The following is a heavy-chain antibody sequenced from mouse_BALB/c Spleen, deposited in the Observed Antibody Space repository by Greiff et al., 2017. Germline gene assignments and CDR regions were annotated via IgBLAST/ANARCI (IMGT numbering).Heavy chain of an antibody. D-gene: IGHD2-4*01. Sequence: EVKVVESGGGLVQPGGSLKLSCAASGFTFSSYTMSWVRQTPEKRLEWVAYISNGGGSTYYPDTVKGRFTISRDNAKNTLYLQMSSLKSEDTAMYYCARRNYDYEGFAYWGQGTLVTVSA. CDR3: ARRNYDYEGFAY. CDR1: GFTFSSYT. V-gene: IGHV5-12-2*01. CDR2: ISNGGGST. J-gene: IGHJ3*01.